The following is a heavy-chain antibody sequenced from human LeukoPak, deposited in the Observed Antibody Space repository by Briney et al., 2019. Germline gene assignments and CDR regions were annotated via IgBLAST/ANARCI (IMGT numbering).Heavy chain of an antibody. J-gene: IGHJ4*02. V-gene: IGHV3-21*01. Sequence: GGSLRLSCAASGFTFSSYGMHWARQAPGKGLEWVSSINSDSSLMYYAESVKGRFTISRDNARNSLYLQMSSLRVEDTAVYYCIRDLFDDYSLDYWGQGALVTVSS. CDR3: IRDLFDDYSLDY. CDR2: INSDSSLM. CDR1: GFTFSSYG. D-gene: IGHD3-16*01.